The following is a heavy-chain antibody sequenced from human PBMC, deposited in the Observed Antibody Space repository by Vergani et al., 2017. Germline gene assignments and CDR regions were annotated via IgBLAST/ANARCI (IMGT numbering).Heavy chain of an antibody. CDR2: IKQDGSEK. D-gene: IGHD6-6*01. V-gene: IGHV3-7*01. CDR3: ASDYRCGPPQCSGLVYDIGVFDS. J-gene: IGHJ5*02. CDR1: GFTFSAYW. Sequence: EVLLVESGGGLVQPGGSLRLSCAASGFTFSAYWMNWVRQAPGKGLEWVANIKQDGSEKYYVDSVKGRFTISRDNANNSVYLQMSSVRADDTAVYYCASDYRCGPPQCSGLVYDIGVFDSWRQG.